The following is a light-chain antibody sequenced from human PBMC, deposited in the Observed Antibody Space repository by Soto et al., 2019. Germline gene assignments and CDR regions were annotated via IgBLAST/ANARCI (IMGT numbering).Light chain of an antibody. CDR2: GNI. Sequence: QPVLTQPPSVSGAAGQMVTISCSGSSSNIGAGYDVHGYQQRPGTAPKLLIFGNINRPSGVPDRFSGSKSGTSPSLAIPGLQAEDEGDYYCQSYDSTLSARYVFGTGTKVTVL. J-gene: IGLJ1*01. CDR1: SSNIGAGYD. CDR3: QSYDSTLSARYV. V-gene: IGLV1-40*01.